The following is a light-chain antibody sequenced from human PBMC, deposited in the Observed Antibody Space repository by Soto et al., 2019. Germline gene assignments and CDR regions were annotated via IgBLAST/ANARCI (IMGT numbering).Light chain of an antibody. CDR2: GAS. Sequence: EIVMTQSPVTLSLSPGDRATLSCRASQSVANNLAWFQQRPGQAPRLLVYGASATATGIPARFSGSGSGTEFTLTSSSLQSEDFAVYYCQQNNDWPRTFVQGTKVEIK. V-gene: IGKV3-15*01. J-gene: IGKJ1*01. CDR1: QSVANN. CDR3: QQNNDWPRT.